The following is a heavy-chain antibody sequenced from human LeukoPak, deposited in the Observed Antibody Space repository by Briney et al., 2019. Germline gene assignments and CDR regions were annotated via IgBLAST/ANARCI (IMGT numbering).Heavy chain of an antibody. V-gene: IGHV4-34*01. J-gene: IGHJ2*01. CDR1: GGSFSGYY. CDR3: ARGVRRRGYSDYPPPYWYFDL. D-gene: IGHD5-12*01. Sequence: SETLSLTCAVYGGSFSGYYWSWIRQPPGKGLEWIGEINHSGSTNYNPSLKSRVTISVDTSKNQFSLKLSSVTAADTAVYYCARGVRRRGYSDYPPPYWYFDLWGRGTLVTVSS. CDR2: INHSGST.